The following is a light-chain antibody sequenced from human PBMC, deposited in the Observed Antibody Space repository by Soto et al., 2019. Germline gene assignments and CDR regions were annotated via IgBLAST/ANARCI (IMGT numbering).Light chain of an antibody. Sequence: QSVLTQPASVSGSPGQSITISCTGTSSDVGGYNYVSWYQHHPGKAPKLMIYEVSNRPSGVSNRFSGSKSGNTASLTISGLQAEDEADYYCSSYTSSSTLAVVFGGGTKLTVL. CDR1: SSDVGGYNY. CDR2: EVS. V-gene: IGLV2-14*01. CDR3: SSYTSSSTLAVV. J-gene: IGLJ2*01.